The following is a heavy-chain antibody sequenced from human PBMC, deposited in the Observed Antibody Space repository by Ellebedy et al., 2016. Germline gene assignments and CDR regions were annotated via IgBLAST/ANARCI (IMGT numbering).Heavy chain of an antibody. D-gene: IGHD5-18*01. J-gene: IGHJ4*02. CDR1: GFTFTDYY. Sequence: GESLKISCAASGFTFTDYYMSWIRQAPGKGLEWVSYISSGGSTIYYADSLKGRFTISRDNAKNSLYLQMHSLTAEDTAVYYCARPRGNSYGGFDYWGQGTLVTVSS. V-gene: IGHV3-11*01. CDR3: ARPRGNSYGGFDY. CDR2: ISSGGSTI.